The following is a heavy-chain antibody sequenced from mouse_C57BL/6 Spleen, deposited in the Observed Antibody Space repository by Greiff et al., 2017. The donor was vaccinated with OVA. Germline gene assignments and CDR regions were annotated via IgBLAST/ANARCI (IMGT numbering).Heavy chain of an antibody. CDR2: IYPSDSET. V-gene: IGHV1-61*01. Sequence: QVQLQQPGAELVRPGSSVKLSCKASGYTFTSYWMDWVKQRPGQGLEWIGNIYPSDSETHYNQKFKDKATLTVDKSSSTAYMQLSSLTSEDSAVYYCAREGGSCDSNDGLAYWGQGTLVTVSA. CDR1: GYTFTSYW. CDR3: AREGGSCDSNDGLAY. J-gene: IGHJ3*01. D-gene: IGHD2-12*01.